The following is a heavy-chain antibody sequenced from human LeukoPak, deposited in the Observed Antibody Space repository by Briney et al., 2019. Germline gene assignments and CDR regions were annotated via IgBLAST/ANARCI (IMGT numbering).Heavy chain of an antibody. CDR1: GYTFTNYY. CDR3: ARGRTMDGSTPPVEI. J-gene: IGHJ6*02. CDR2: IDPNTGDT. D-gene: IGHD4/OR15-4a*01. Sequence: ASVSPARKASGYTFTNYYTHWVRQAPGQGLEWMGWIDPNTGDTNYSQNIQGRATMTRDTSINTAHMEFTSLGSDDTAVYYCARGRTMDGSTPPVEIWGQEAPRSP. V-gene: IGHV1-2*02.